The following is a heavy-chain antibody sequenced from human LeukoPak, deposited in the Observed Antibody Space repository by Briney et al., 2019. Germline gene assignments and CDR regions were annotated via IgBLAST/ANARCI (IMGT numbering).Heavy chain of an antibody. CDR3: AKERQWLVSYYFDY. D-gene: IGHD6-19*01. Sequence: GGSLRLSCAASGFTFSDYTMTWVRQAPGKGLEWVAFIRYDGSNKYYADSVKGRFTISRDNSKNTLYLQMNSLRAEDTAVYYCAKERQWLVSYYFDYWGQGTLVTVSS. J-gene: IGHJ4*02. CDR2: IRYDGSNK. V-gene: IGHV3-30*02. CDR1: GFTFSDYT.